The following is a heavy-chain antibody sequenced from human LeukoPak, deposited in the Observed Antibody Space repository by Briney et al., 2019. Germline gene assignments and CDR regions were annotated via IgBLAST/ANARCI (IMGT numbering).Heavy chain of an antibody. CDR1: GYTFTSYG. CDR3: ARDLSSGSDLDY. CDR2: ISAYNGNT. J-gene: IGHJ4*02. D-gene: IGHD6-19*01. Sequence: ASVKVSCKASGYTFTSYGMSWVRQAPGQGLEWMGWISAYNGNTNYAQKLQGRVTMTTDTSTSTAYMELRSLRADDTAVYSCARDLSSGSDLDYWGQGTMVTVSS. V-gene: IGHV1-18*01.